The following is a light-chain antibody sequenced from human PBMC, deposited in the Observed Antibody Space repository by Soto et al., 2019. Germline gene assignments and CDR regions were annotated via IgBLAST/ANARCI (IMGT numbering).Light chain of an antibody. CDR3: SSNTSTSSWV. CDR1: SSDVGGYNY. J-gene: IGLJ3*02. V-gene: IGLV2-14*01. Sequence: QSALTQSASVSGSPGQSITISCAGTSSDVGGYNYVSWYQQHPGKAPQLIIYDVSNRPSGVSTRFSGSKSGNTASLTISGLQAEDEADYSSSSNTSTSSWVFGGGTQLTVL. CDR2: DVS.